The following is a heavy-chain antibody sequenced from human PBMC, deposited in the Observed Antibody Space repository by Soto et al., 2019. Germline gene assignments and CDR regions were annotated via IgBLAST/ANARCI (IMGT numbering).Heavy chain of an antibody. Sequence: QVQLQESGSSLVRPSQTVSLTCSVSGGSVNSGGYSWSWIRQPPGKGLEWIAFISPSGSPAYNPSLKSRVTISVDRSKNQISLELSSVTAADTAVYYCTRGVLAWGPGTRVTVSS. CDR1: GGSVNSGGYS. V-gene: IGHV4-30-2*01. CDR3: TRGVLA. CDR2: ISPSGSP. J-gene: IGHJ5*02. D-gene: IGHD2-8*01.